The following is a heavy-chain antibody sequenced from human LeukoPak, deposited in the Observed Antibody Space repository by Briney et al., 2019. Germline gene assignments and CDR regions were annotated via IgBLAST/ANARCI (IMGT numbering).Heavy chain of an antibody. CDR3: ARGRKYTSGYRVTELGSGYSDY. Sequence: SETLSLTCAVYGESFSGNYWSWSRQSPGKGLEGIGDINHSGSTNYNPSLTSRVTISVDTSKNQFSLNMSSVTAADTAVYYCARGRKYTSGYRVTELGSGYSDYWGQGTLVTVSS. J-gene: IGHJ4*02. D-gene: IGHD3-9*01. CDR1: GESFSGNY. V-gene: IGHV4-34*01. CDR2: INHSGST.